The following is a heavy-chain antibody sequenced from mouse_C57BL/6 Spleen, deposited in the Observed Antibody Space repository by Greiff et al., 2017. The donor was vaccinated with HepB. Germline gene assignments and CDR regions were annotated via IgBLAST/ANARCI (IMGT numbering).Heavy chain of an antibody. CDR2: IYPRDGST. Sequence: VQLQQSDAELVKPGASVKISCKVSGYTFTDHTIHWMKQRPEQGLEWIGYIYPRDGSTKYNEKFKGKATLTGDKSSSTAYMQLNSLTSEDSAVYFCARGSFGSSHYYAMDYWGQGTSVTVSS. J-gene: IGHJ4*01. CDR1: GYTFTDHT. CDR3: ARGSFGSSHYYAMDY. D-gene: IGHD1-1*01. V-gene: IGHV1-78*01.